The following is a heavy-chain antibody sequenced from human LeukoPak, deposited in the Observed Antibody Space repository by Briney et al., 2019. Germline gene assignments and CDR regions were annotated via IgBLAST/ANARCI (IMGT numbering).Heavy chain of an antibody. CDR2: IYYSGST. D-gene: IGHD2-15*01. J-gene: IGHJ3*02. CDR3: AREDSDAFDI. Sequence: SETLSLTCTVSGGSISSYYWSWIRQPPGKGLEWIGYIYYSGSTNYNPFLKSRVTISVDTSKNQFSLKLSSVTAADTAVYYCAREDSDAFDIWGQGTMVTVSS. V-gene: IGHV4-59*01. CDR1: GGSISSYY.